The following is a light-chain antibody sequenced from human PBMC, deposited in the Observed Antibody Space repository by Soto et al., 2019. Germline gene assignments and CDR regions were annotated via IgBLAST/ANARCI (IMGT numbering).Light chain of an antibody. CDR3: QQYGSSLLT. CDR1: QSVSSSY. J-gene: IGKJ4*01. CDR2: GAS. V-gene: IGKV3-20*01. Sequence: EIVLTHSPGTLSLSPGERATLSFSASQSVSSSYLAWYQQKPGQAPRLLIYGASSRATGIPDRFSGSGSGTDFTLTISRLEPEDFAVYYCQQYGSSLLTFGGGTKVDIK.